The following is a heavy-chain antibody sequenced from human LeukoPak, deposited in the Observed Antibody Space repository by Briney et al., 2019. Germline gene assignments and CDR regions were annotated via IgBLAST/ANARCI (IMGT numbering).Heavy chain of an antibody. CDR2: ISSNGGST. V-gene: IGHV3-64*01. J-gene: IGHJ6*03. CDR1: GFTFSSYA. CDR3: AREVREFDTNYYYYYYMDV. Sequence: GGSLRLSCAASGFTFSSYAMHWVRQAPGKGLEYVSAISSNGGSTYYANSVKGRFTISRDNSKNTLYLQMGSLRAEDMAVYYCAREVREFDTNYYYYYYMDVWGKGTTVTVSS.